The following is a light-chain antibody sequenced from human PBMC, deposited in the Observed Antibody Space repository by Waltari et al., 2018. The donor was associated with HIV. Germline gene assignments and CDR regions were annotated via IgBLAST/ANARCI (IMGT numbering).Light chain of an antibody. Sequence: DIQMTQSPSSLSASVGDRVTITCRASQYINNFLNWYQQKPGKAPKLLIHTASDLQTGVPSRCTGRGSGTDFTLTLSGLQPEDSATYYCQQSYTAPWTFGQGSKV. CDR3: QQSYTAPWT. J-gene: IGKJ1*01. CDR2: TAS. V-gene: IGKV1-39*01. CDR1: QYINNF.